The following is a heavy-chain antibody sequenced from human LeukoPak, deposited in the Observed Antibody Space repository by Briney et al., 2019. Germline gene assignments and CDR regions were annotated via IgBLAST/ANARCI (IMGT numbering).Heavy chain of an antibody. V-gene: IGHV3-30*04. Sequence: SGGSLRLSCAASGFTFGSYAMHWVRQAPGKGLEWVAVISYDGSNKYYADSVKGRFTISRDNSKNTLYLQMNSLRAEDTAVYYCAKDGGGNQLWFGDYFDYWGQGTLVTVSS. CDR1: GFTFGSYA. J-gene: IGHJ4*02. CDR2: ISYDGSNK. D-gene: IGHD3-10*01. CDR3: AKDGGGNQLWFGDYFDY.